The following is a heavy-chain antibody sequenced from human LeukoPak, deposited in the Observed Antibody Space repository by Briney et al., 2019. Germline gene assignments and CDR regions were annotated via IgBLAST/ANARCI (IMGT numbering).Heavy chain of an antibody. D-gene: IGHD6-19*01. CDR3: AKDEFGSGWYGGFDD. J-gene: IGHJ4*02. CDR1: TFIFRSYT. CDR2: INASDRDT. Sequence: ARSLTLSCAAYTFIFRSYTMTWHRQAPGKGLEWGSAINASDRDTYYADSVKGRFTISRDNSKSTLYLQMNSLRAEDTALYYCAKDEFGSGWYGGFDDWGQGPPVTVSS. V-gene: IGHV3-23*01.